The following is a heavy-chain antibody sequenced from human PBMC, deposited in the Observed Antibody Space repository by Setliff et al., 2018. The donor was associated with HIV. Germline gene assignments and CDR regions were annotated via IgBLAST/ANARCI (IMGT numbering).Heavy chain of an antibody. D-gene: IGHD5-18*01. V-gene: IGHV1-46*01. J-gene: IGHJ6*03. CDR2: INPSGDST. CDR1: QNTFTNYY. CDR3: ARDLHTFMVNSYHYYMDV. Sequence: ASVKVSCKASQNTFTNYYMHWVRQAPGQGLEWMGIINPSGDSTIYAQKFQGKVTMTRDTSTSTVYMELSSLRSEDAAVYYCARDLHTFMVNSYHYYMDVWGKGTTVTVSS.